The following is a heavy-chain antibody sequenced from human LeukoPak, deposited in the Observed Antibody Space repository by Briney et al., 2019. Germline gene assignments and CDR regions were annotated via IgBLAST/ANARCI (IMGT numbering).Heavy chain of an antibody. D-gene: IGHD3-3*01. V-gene: IGHV4-59*02. CDR3: ARLSTYYDFWSPLDY. CDR1: GAPVSSHY. J-gene: IGHJ4*02. Sequence: PSETLSLTCTVSGAPVSSHYWSWIRQPPGKGLEWIGYVSYSGGTNYNPSLKSRVTISLDTSKDQFSLRLNSVTAADTAVYYCARLSTYYDFWSPLDYWGQGTLVTVSS. CDR2: VSYSGGT.